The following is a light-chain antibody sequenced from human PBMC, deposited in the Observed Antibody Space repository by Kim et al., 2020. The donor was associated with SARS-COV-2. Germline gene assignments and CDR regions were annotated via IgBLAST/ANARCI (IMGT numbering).Light chain of an antibody. J-gene: IGLJ1*01. CDR2: DVS. CDR3: SSYTSSSTYV. V-gene: IGLV2-14*03. CDR1: GSDIGSYTY. Sequence: GQSIAISCTASGSDIGSYTYVSWYQQHPGRAPIRMIYDVSCRPSGVSNRFSGSKSGNTASLTISGLQAEDEADYFCSSYTSSSTYVFGAGTKVTVL.